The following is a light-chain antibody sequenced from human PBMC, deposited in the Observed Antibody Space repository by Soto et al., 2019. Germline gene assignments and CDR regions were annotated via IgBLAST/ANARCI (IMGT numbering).Light chain of an antibody. CDR2: GAS. V-gene: IGKV3-20*01. Sequence: EIVLTQSPGTLSLSPGERATLSCRASQSVSTSYLAWYQQEPGQAPRLLIYGASSRATGIPDRFSGSRSGTDFTLTISRLEPEDFAVYYCQQYGSSGTFGQGTKVDIK. J-gene: IGKJ1*01. CDR1: QSVSTSY. CDR3: QQYGSSGT.